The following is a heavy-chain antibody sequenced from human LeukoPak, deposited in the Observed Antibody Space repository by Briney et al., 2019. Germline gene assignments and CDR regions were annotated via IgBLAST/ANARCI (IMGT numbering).Heavy chain of an antibody. CDR1: GGSISSGGYS. V-gene: IGHV4-30-2*01. Sequence: SQTLSLTCAVSGGSISSGGYSWSWIRQPPGKGLEWIGYIYHSGSTYYNPSLKSRVTISVDRSKNQFSLKLSSVTAADTAVYYCARRLGYYADYWGQGTLVTVSS. D-gene: IGHD3-22*01. CDR2: IYHSGST. CDR3: ARRLGYYADY. J-gene: IGHJ4*02.